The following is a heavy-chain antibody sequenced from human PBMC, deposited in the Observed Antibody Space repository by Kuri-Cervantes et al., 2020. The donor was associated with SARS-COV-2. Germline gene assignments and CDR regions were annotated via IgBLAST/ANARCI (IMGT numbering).Heavy chain of an antibody. V-gene: IGHV1-69*06. CDR2: IIPIFGTA. Sequence: SVKVSCKASGGTFSTYAINWLRQAPGQGLEWMGGIIPIFGTANHAQKFQGRVTITADKSTSTAYMELSSLRSEDTAVYYCARVPPLVGTTSWNAFDIWGQGTMVTVSS. CDR1: GGTFSTYA. J-gene: IGHJ3*02. CDR3: ARVPPLVGTTSWNAFDI. D-gene: IGHD1-26*01.